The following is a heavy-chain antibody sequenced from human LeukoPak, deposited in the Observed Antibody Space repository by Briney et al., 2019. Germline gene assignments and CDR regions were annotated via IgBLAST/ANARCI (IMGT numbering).Heavy chain of an antibody. D-gene: IGHD4-11*01. CDR3: ARGVPHGSNWYWLDP. J-gene: IGHJ5*02. CDR1: GGSISSGSYF. CDR2: MYTTGST. V-gene: IGHV4-61*09. Sequence: SETLPLTCTVSGGSISSGSYFWTWIRQPAGKGLEWIGHMYTTGSTNYHPSLRSRVTISIDTSKNQFSLRLNSVTAADTAVYYCARGVPHGSNWYWLDPWGQGTLVTVSS.